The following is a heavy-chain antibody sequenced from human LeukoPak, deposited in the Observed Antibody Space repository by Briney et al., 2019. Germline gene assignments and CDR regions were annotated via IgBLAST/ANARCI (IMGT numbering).Heavy chain of an antibody. J-gene: IGHJ4*02. V-gene: IGHV4-39*07. D-gene: IGHD3-10*01. CDR2: IYYSGST. CDR1: GGSISSSSYY. Sequence: SETLSLTCTVSGGSISSSSYYWGWIRQPPGKGLEWIGSIYYSGSTYYNPSLKSRITISVDTSKNQFSLKLSSVTAADTAVYYCARDGAYGSGIGSDYWGQGTLVTVSS. CDR3: ARDGAYGSGIGSDY.